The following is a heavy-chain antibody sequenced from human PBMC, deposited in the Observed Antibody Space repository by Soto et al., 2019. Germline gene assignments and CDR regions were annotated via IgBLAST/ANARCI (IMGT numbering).Heavy chain of an antibody. CDR2: TSVSGGHI. CDR3: ARPSRYGKINPFDY. Sequence: GGSLRLSCVASGFAFNSYTMHWVRQPPGRGLEWVSSTSVSGGHIYYVDSVKGRFTISRDNAKNALYLQMNSLRAEDTAVYYCARPSRYGKINPFDYWGPGTLVTVYS. CDR1: GFAFNSYT. D-gene: IGHD3-16*01. J-gene: IGHJ4*02. V-gene: IGHV3-21*01.